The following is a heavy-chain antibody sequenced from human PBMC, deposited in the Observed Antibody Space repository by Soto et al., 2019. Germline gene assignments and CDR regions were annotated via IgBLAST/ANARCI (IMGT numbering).Heavy chain of an antibody. V-gene: IGHV3-64*01. D-gene: IGHD1-7*01. CDR2: ISSNGGTT. Sequence: EVQLAESGGGMVQPGGSLGLSCVASGFTFSSYDMHWVRQAPGKGLEYVSSISSNGGTTYYGNSVKSRFTISRDNSKNTLYLQMGSLRAEDMAVYYCVRRVSGNYDYWGQGTLVTVSS. CDR1: GFTFSSYD. J-gene: IGHJ4*02. CDR3: VRRVSGNYDY.